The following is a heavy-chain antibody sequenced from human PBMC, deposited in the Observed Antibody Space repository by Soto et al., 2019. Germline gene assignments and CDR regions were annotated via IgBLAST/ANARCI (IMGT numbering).Heavy chain of an antibody. CDR2: ISRSSSYL. D-gene: IGHD1-7*01. Sequence: GGSLRLSCAASGFTLGGYSMNWVRQAPGKGLEWVSYISRSSSYLYYADSVRGRFTISRDNAQNSLYLQMNSLRAEDTGVYFCAIGLGHTEGANFFEYWGQGTLVTVSS. J-gene: IGHJ4*02. CDR3: AIGLGHTEGANFFEY. V-gene: IGHV3-21*03. CDR1: GFTLGGYS.